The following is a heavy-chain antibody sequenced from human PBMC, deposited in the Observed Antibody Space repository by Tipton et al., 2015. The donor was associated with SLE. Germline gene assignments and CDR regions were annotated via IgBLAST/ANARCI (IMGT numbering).Heavy chain of an antibody. J-gene: IGHJ4*02. V-gene: IGHV4-59*08. CDR2: ISYSGGA. CDR1: GGSINSDY. Sequence: LRLSCTVSGGSINSDYWSWIRQPPGKGLEWIGDISYSGGASYNPSLKSRLTISVDTSKNQFSLRLHSVTPADTAVYYCARGPYGAAAAYDFWGQGTLVTVSS. D-gene: IGHD6-13*01. CDR3: ARGPYGAAAAYDF.